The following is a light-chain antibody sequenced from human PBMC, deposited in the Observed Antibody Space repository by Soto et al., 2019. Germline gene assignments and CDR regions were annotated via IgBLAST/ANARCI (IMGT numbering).Light chain of an antibody. CDR1: QSVSNNY. CDR3: QQYGSSGT. Sequence: EIVITQSPRALSLSPGERATRSCRASQSVSNNYLAWYQQKPGQAPRLLIYGASNRATGIPDRFSGSGSGTDFTLTISRLEPEDFAVYYCQQYGSSGTFGQGTKVDIK. V-gene: IGKV3-20*01. CDR2: GAS. J-gene: IGKJ1*01.